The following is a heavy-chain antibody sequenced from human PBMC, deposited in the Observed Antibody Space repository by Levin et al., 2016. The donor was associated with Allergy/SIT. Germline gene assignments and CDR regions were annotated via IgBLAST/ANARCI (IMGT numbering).Heavy chain of an antibody. CDR3: ARRSKMYGNFDY. J-gene: IGHJ4*02. Sequence: SETLSLTCTVSGDSINSGSSYWAWIRQPPGKGLEWIGSMFYSGPTYYNTSLESRVAFSVDTSKNQFSLRLFSVTASDTAVYFCARRSKMYGNFDYWGQGILVTVSS. CDR1: GDSINSGSSY. CDR2: MFYSGPT. V-gene: IGHV4-39*01. D-gene: IGHD2/OR15-2a*01.